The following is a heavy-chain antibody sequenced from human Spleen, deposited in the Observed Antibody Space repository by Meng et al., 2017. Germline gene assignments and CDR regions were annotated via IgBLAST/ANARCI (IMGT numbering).Heavy chain of an antibody. Sequence: QVQLQESGPGLVKPSETLSLTCTVSGASISNDYWSWIRQPPGKGLEWIGFIYYSGTNYSPSLKSRVSISVDPSKNQFSLKLTSVTAADTAVYYCARGLGTWGQGTLVTVSS. V-gene: IGHV4-59*12. D-gene: IGHD3-10*01. CDR2: IYYSGT. J-gene: IGHJ5*02. CDR1: GASISNDY. CDR3: ARGLGT.